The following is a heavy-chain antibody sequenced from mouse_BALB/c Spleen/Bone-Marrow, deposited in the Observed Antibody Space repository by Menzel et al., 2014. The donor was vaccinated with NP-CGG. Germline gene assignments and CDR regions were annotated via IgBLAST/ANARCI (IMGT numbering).Heavy chain of an antibody. CDR1: GFSLTSYG. V-gene: IGHV2-9*02. Sequence: VMLVESGPGLVAPSQSLSITSPVSGFSLTSYGEPWVRKPQGKGLEWLGVIWAGGSTNYNSALMSRLSISKDNSKSQVFLKMNSLQTDDTAMYYCARDRGTTRAMDYWGQGTSVTVSS. D-gene: IGHD1-1*01. CDR2: IWAGGST. J-gene: IGHJ4*01. CDR3: ARDRGTTRAMDY.